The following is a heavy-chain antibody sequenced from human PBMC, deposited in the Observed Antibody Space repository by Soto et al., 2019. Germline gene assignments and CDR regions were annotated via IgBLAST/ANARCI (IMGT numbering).Heavy chain of an antibody. CDR1: GFTFSSYA. V-gene: IGHV3-30-3*01. CDR3: ARAGLYCSSTSCPHYYYYYGMDV. CDR2: ISYDGSNK. D-gene: IGHD2-2*01. J-gene: IGHJ6*02. Sequence: GGSLRLSCAASGFTFSSYAMHWVRQAPGKGLEWVAVISYDGSNKYYADSVKGRFSISRDNSKNTLYLQMNSLRAEDTAVYYCARAGLYCSSTSCPHYYYYYGMDVWGQGTTVTVSS.